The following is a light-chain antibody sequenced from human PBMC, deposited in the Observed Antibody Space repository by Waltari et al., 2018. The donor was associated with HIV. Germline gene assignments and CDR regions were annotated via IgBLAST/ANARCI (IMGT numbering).Light chain of an antibody. CDR1: QGISTW. J-gene: IGKJ1*01. Sequence: DIQMTQSPSSVSASVGDRVTITCRAIQGISTWLAWYQQKPGKAPNPLIYAASSLQSGVPLRFSGSGSGTDFTLTSSSVQPYDFATYFCQQSNSFPRTFGQGTKVELK. V-gene: IGKV1-12*01. CDR3: QQSNSFPRT. CDR2: AAS.